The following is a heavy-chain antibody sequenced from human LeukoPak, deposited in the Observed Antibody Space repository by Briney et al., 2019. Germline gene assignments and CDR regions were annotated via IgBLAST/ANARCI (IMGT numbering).Heavy chain of an antibody. CDR1: GYTFATYG. CDR2: ISAYNGDT. Sequence: ASVQVSCKASGYTFATYGVIFVRQAPGQGLEWVGWISAYNGDTDYAQKLQGRVTMTTDTSTSTAYMELRNLKSDDTAVYYCARSRLGVLDYWGQGTLVTVSS. D-gene: IGHD1-26*01. CDR3: ARSRLGVLDY. J-gene: IGHJ4*02. V-gene: IGHV1-18*01.